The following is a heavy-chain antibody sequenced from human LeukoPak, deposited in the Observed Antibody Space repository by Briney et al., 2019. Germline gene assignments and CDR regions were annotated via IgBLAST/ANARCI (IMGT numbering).Heavy chain of an antibody. V-gene: IGHV3-23*01. CDR3: ARIGASVGAIDY. CDR2: ISGSGVST. J-gene: IGHJ4*02. CDR1: GFTFSSYA. D-gene: IGHD1-26*01. Sequence: GGSLRLSCAASGFTFSSYAMSWVRQAPGKGLEWVSTISGSGVSTYYADSVKGRFTISRDNSKNTLYLQMNSLRAEDTAVYYCARIGASVGAIDYWGQGTLVTVSS.